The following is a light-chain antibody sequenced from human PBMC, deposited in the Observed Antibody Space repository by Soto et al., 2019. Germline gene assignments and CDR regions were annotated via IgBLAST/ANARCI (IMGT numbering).Light chain of an antibody. CDR3: QQYGTSPQT. J-gene: IGKJ1*01. CDR1: QSVNGRF. Sequence: EIVLTQSPGTLSLSPGERATLSCRARQSVNGRFLAWYQQKRGQAPTLLFYAASSRATGIPDRFSASGSGADFTLTISSLEPEDFAVYYCQQYGTSPQTFGQGAKVEIK. V-gene: IGKV3-20*01. CDR2: AAS.